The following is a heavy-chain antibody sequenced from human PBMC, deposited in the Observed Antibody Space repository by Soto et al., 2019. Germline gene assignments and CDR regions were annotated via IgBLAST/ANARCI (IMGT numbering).Heavy chain of an antibody. V-gene: IGHV1-69*12. J-gene: IGHJ6*02. CDR3: ARSSESYCGMYV. CDR1: GGTFSSYA. D-gene: IGHD3-22*01. Sequence: QVQLVQSGAEVKKPGSSVKVSCKASGGTFSSYAISWVRQAPGQGLEWMGGIIPIFGTANYAQKFQGRVTITADEPTSTAYMELSSLRSGATAGYYCARSSESYCGMYVWGQGTTVTVSS. CDR2: IIPIFGTA.